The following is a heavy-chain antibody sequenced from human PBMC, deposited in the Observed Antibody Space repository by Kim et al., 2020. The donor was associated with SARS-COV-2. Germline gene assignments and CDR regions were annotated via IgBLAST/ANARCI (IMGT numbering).Heavy chain of an antibody. CDR1: GYTFTSYY. Sequence: ASVKVSCKASGYTFTSYYMHWVRQAPGQGLEWMGIINPSGGSTSYAQKFQGRVTMTRDTSTSTVYMELSSLRSEDTAVYYCARDQTTVRSAPDNYYYGMDVWGQGTTVTVSS. V-gene: IGHV1-46*01. CDR3: ARDQTTVRSAPDNYYYGMDV. D-gene: IGHD4-4*01. CDR2: INPSGGST. J-gene: IGHJ6*02.